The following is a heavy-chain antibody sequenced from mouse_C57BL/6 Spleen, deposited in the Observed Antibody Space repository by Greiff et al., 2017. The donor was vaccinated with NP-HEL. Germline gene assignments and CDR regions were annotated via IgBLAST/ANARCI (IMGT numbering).Heavy chain of an antibody. V-gene: IGHV1-26*01. D-gene: IGHD1-1*01. J-gene: IGHJ2*01. CDR1: GYTFTDYY. CDR2: INPNNGGT. Sequence: VQLQQSGPELVKPGASVKISCKASGYTFTDYYMNWVKQSHGKSLEWIGDINPNNGGTSYNQKFKGKATLTVDKSSSTAYMELRSLTSEDSAVYYCARGITTVVAKGGFDYWGQGTTLTVSS. CDR3: ARGITTVVAKGGFDY.